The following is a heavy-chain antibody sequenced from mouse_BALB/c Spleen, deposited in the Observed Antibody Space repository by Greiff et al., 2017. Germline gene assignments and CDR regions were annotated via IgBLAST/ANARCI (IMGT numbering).Heavy chain of an antibody. CDR2: IWSGGST. J-gene: IGHJ3*01. CDR3: ARNDGNSFAY. D-gene: IGHD2-1*01. CDR1: GFSLTSYG. Sequence: VKLMESGPGLVQPSQSLSITCTASGFSLTSYGVHWVRQSPGKGLEWLGVIWSGGSTDYNAAFISRLSISKDNSKSQVFFKMNSLQANDTAIYYCARNDGNSFAYWGQGTLVTVSA. V-gene: IGHV2-2*02.